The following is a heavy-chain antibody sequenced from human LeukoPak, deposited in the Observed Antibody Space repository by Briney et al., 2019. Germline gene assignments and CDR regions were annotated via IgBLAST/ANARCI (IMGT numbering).Heavy chain of an antibody. Sequence: GSLRLSCAASGFTFSSYGMNWVRQAPGKRLEWVSYISSRSDSIYYADSVKGRFTISRDNAENSLYLQMNSLRDEDTAVYYCARAMRSGYDYWGQGTLVTVSS. CDR3: ARAMRSGYDY. D-gene: IGHD5-12*01. CDR1: GFTFSSYG. CDR2: ISSRSDSI. J-gene: IGHJ4*02. V-gene: IGHV3-48*02.